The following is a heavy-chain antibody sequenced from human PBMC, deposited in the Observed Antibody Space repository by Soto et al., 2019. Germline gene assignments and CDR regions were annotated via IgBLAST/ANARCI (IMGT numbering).Heavy chain of an antibody. CDR3: TTGSVEGV. CDR1: GLTISNAW. CDR2: IKTKSEGGPT. V-gene: IGHV3-15*07. Sequence: EVQLVESGGGLIQPGGSLRLSCAASGLTISNAWMNWVRQAPGKGLEWVGRIKTKSEGGPTDYAAAVKGRFTVSRDDSKNTLYLQMNSLKTEDTAVYYCTTGSVEGVWGQGTTVTVSS. D-gene: IGHD2-15*01. J-gene: IGHJ6*01.